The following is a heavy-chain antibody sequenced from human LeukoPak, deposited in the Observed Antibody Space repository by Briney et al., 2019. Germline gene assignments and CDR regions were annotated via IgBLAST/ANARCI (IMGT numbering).Heavy chain of an antibody. D-gene: IGHD2-21*02. Sequence: SETLSLTCSVSGGSISDSIVSHYWSWIRQPPGKGLEWIGYIYFIGRTNYSPSLKSRVTLSVDTSKNQFSMKLISVTAADTAVYYCARTARSRDWFDPWGQGSLVTVSS. V-gene: IGHV4-61*01. CDR2: IYFIGRT. CDR3: ARTARSRDWFDP. CDR1: GGSISDSIVSHY. J-gene: IGHJ5*02.